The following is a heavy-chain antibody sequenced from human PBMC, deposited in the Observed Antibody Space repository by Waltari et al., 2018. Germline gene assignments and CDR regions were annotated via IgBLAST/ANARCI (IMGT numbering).Heavy chain of an antibody. J-gene: IGHJ4*02. CDR3: ARDNRGALDY. CDR1: DFTFSSYW. V-gene: IGHV3-7*04. Sequence: EVQLVESGGGLVQPGGTLSLSCAASDFTFSSYWMAWVRQAPGKGLEWVANIKQDESERFHVDSVKGRFTISRDNAKNSLYLQMNSLRAEDTAVYYCARDNRGALDYWGQGTQVTVSS. CDR2: IKQDESER.